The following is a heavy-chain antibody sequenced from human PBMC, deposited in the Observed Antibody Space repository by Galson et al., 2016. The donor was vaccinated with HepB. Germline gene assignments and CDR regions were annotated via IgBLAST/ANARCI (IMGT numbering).Heavy chain of an antibody. V-gene: IGHV4-39*01. D-gene: IGHD2-2*01. CDR2: IYYSGST. Sequence: SETLSLTCTVSDDAINSRSYYWGWIRQPPGEGLEWIGSIYYSGSTYFNPSLKSRITMSVDTSKSEFSLNLTSVTAADTAVYYCVRHFPLYCVSSSCSEIKDCWGQGTLVTVSS. J-gene: IGHJ4*02. CDR1: DDAINSRSYY. CDR3: VRHFPLYCVSSSCSEIKDC.